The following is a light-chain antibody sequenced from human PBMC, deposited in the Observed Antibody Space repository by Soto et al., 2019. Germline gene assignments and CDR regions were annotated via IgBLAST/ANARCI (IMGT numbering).Light chain of an antibody. J-gene: IGLJ1*01. V-gene: IGLV2-14*01. CDR2: SVS. CDR1: SSDVGGHNF. CDR3: ISYTTSSTYV. Sequence: QSVLTQPASVSGSPGQSITISCTGTSSDVGGHNFVSWYQHHPGKAPKLMIFSVSKRPPGVSNRFSGSKSGNTASLTISGLQADDEADYYCISYTTSSTYVFGSGTKVTVL.